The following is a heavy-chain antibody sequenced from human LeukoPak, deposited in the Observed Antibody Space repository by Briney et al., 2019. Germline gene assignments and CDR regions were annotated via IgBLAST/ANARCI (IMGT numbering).Heavy chain of an antibody. CDR2: IYPGDSDT. CDR3: ARLGEAAAIDNWFDP. CDR1: GYSFTSYW. J-gene: IGHJ5*02. Sequence: GESLKISCKGSGYSFTSYWIGWVRQMPGKGLEWMGIIYPGDSDTRYSPSFQGQVTISADKSISTAYLQWSSLKASDPAMYCCARLGEAAAIDNWFDPWGQGTLVTVSS. V-gene: IGHV5-51*01. D-gene: IGHD6-13*01.